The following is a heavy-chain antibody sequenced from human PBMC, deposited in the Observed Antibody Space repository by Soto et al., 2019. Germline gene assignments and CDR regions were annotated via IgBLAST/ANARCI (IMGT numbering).Heavy chain of an antibody. J-gene: IGHJ5*02. D-gene: IGHD6-19*01. CDR1: GGTFSSYA. V-gene: IGHV1-69*13. Sequence: ASVKVACKASGGTFSSYAISWVRQAPGQGLEWMGGIIPIFGTANYAQKFQGRVTITADESTSTAYMELSSLRSEDTAVYYCARVTAYSSGWYGRFDPWGQGTLVTVSS. CDR2: IIPIFGTA. CDR3: ARVTAYSSGWYGRFDP.